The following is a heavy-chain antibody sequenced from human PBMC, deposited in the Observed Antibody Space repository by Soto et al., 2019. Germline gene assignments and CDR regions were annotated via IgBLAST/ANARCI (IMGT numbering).Heavy chain of an antibody. V-gene: IGHV3-21*01. CDR1: GFTFSSYS. Sequence: PGGSLRLSCAASGFTFSSYSMNWVRQAPGKGLEWVSSISSSSSYIYYADSVKGRFTISRDNAKNSLYLQMNSLRAEDTAVYYCARDLAAAGLYNYYYYGMDVWGQGTTVTVSS. D-gene: IGHD6-13*01. CDR2: ISSSSSYI. CDR3: ARDLAAAGLYNYYYYGMDV. J-gene: IGHJ6*02.